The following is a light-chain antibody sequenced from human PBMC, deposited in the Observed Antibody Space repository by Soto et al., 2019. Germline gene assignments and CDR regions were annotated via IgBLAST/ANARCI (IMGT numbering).Light chain of an antibody. CDR1: QSVSSN. J-gene: IGKJ5*01. CDR2: SAS. V-gene: IGKV3-15*01. CDR3: QQYNNWPIT. Sequence: EIVLTQSPATLSESPGERATLSCRASQSVSSNLAWYQQKPGQAPRLLIYSASTRATDIPVRFSGSGSGTEFTLTISSLQSEDFAVYCCQQYNNWPITFGQGTRLEIK.